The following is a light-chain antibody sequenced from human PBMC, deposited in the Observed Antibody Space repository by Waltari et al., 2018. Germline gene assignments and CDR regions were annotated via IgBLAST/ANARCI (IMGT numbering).Light chain of an antibody. V-gene: IGKV1-39*01. CDR1: QSIDRY. J-gene: IGKJ3*01. Sequence: DIQMAQSPSSLYASVGDRVTITCRASQSIDRYLNWYQQKPGKATKLLIYAASTLKSGDPSRFSGSGAGTDFTLTISSLQPEDFATYYCQQSDSIPPQFTFGPGTKVDIK. CDR2: AAS. CDR3: QQSDSIPPQFT.